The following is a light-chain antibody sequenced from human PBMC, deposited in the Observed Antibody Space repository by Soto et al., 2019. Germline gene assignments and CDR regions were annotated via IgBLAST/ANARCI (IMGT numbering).Light chain of an antibody. CDR1: QSIRSW. V-gene: IGKV1-5*03. CDR2: RAS. Sequence: DILMTQSPSTLSASVGDRVTITCRASQSIRSWLAWYQQKAGTAPKLLIYRASSLESGVPSRFSGSGSGTDFALTISSLQPDDFATYYCQQYDRYPWTFVQGTKVDIK. CDR3: QQYDRYPWT. J-gene: IGKJ1*01.